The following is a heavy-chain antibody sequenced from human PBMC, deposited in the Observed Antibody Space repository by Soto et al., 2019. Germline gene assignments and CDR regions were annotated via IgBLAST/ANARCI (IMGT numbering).Heavy chain of an antibody. V-gene: IGHV3-53*01. J-gene: IGHJ3*01. CDR3: STWPEREHVFDV. D-gene: IGHD1-1*01. CDR2: LYDVDGS. CDR1: GLTISGKKY. Sequence: DVQLVESGGGLIQPGESLRLSCAAFGLTISGKKYVAWVRQAPGKWLEWVSALYDVDGSFYADSVTGRFTTSSDISKTTVYLKLNDLRLDYTDVYYCSTWPEREHVFDVCGQGQTVTISS.